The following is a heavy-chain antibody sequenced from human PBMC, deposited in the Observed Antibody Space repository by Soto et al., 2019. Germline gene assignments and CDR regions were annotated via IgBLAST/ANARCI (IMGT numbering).Heavy chain of an antibody. CDR1: GFSLTTRGVG. J-gene: IGHJ5*02. CDR3: AHIPKYYQYDWFDP. CDR2: IYWDDDK. V-gene: IGHV2-5*02. D-gene: IGHD3-16*01. Sequence: QITLKESGPTLVKPTQTLTLTCTFSGFSLTTRGVGVGWIRQPPGKALECLALIYWDDDKRYSPSLQSRLSITKDTSKNQVVLTMTNVDPVDTATYYCAHIPKYYQYDWFDPWGQGTLGSVSS.